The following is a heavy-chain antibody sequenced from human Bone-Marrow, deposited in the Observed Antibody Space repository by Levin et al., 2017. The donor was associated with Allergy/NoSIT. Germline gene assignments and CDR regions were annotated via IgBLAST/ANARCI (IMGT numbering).Heavy chain of an antibody. CDR3: ARASGRGYCRGGSCYTGGY. V-gene: IGHV3-11*01. Sequence: PGGSLRLSCAASGFTFSDYYMSWIRQAPGKGLEWVSYISSSGSTIYYADSVKGRFTISWDNAKNSLYLQMNRLRDEDTAVYYCARASGRGYCRGGSCYTGGYWGQGALITVSS. D-gene: IGHD2-15*01. J-gene: IGHJ4*02. CDR1: GFTFSDYY. CDR2: ISSSGSTI.